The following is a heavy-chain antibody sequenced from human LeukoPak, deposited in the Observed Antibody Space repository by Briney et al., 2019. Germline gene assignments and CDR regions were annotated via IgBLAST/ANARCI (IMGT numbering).Heavy chain of an antibody. J-gene: IGHJ6*03. CDR2: ISSSGSTI. V-gene: IGHV3-11*01. Sequence: PGGALRLSCAASGFTFSDYYMSWIRQAPWKGLEWVSYISSSGSTIYYADSVKGRFTISRDNAKNSLYLQMNSLRAEDTAVYYCARQVADYGDYVHYYYYYYMDVWGKGTTVTVSS. CDR3: ARQVADYGDYVHYYYYYYMDV. D-gene: IGHD4-17*01. CDR1: GFTFSDYY.